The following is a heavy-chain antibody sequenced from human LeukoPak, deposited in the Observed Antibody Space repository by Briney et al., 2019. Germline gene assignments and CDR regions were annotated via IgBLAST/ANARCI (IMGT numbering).Heavy chain of an antibody. D-gene: IGHD1-1*01. J-gene: IGHJ3*01. CDR2: INRDSRTS. V-gene: IGHV3-74*01. CDR3: ARGSHNWNDDQPSDV. CDR1: EPTFSNYW. Sequence: PGGSLRLSCVASEPTFSNYWMHWVRQTPGKGLVWVSRINRDSRTSYYAGSVKGRFTISRDNAKNTLYLQMNSLRAEDTAIYYCARGSHNWNDDQPSDVWGQGTMVTVSS.